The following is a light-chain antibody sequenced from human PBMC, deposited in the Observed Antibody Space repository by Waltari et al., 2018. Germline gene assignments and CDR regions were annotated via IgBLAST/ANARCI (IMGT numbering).Light chain of an antibody. CDR2: KAS. CDR1: QGIGSW. J-gene: IGKJ1*01. V-gene: IGKV1-5*03. Sequence: DIQMTQSPATLSASVVDRGTLTCRASQGIGSWLAWDQQRPGKAPKILIDKASSLQSGVPSRFRGSGSETEFPLTISSLQPEDFATYYCQQYYSYWTFGQGTRVEMK. CDR3: QQYYSYWT.